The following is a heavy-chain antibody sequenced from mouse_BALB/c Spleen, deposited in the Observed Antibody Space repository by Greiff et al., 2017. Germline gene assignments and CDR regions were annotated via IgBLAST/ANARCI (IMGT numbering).Heavy chain of an antibody. CDR2: ISSGGST. D-gene: IGHD2-14*01. V-gene: IGHV5-6-5*01. CDR1: GFTFSSYA. J-gene: IGHJ2*01. Sequence: EVKLQESGGGLVKPGGSLKLSCAASGFTFSSYAMSWVRQTPEKRLEWVASISSGGSTYYPDSVKGRFTISRDNARNILYLQMSSLRSEDTAMYYCARGEIYYRFFDYWGQGTTLTVSS. CDR3: ARGEIYYRFFDY.